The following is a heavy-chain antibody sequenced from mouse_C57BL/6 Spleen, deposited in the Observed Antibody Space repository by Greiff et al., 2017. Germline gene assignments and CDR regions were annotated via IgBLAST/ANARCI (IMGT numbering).Heavy chain of an antibody. J-gene: IGHJ4*01. CDR1: GYSFTGYY. Sequence: VQLKQSGPELVKPGASVKISCKASGYSFTGYYMNWVKQSPEKSLEWIGEINPSTGGTTYNQKFKAKATLTVDKSSSTAYMQLKSLTSEDSAVYYCARDPYTFDAMDYWGQGTSVTVSS. CDR2: INPSTGGT. CDR3: ARDPYTFDAMDY. V-gene: IGHV1-42*01.